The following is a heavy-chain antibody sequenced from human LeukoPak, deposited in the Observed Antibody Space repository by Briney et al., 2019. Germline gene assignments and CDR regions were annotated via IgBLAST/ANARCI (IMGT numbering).Heavy chain of an antibody. D-gene: IGHD3-3*01. CDR1: GGSFSGYY. J-gene: IGHJ5*02. CDR2: INHSGST. Sequence: SETLSLTCAVYGGSFSGYYWSWIRQPPGKGLEWIGEINHSGSTNYNPSLKSRVTISVDTSKNQFSLKLSSVTAADTAVYYCARGNLPGVERYHWFDPWGQGTLVTVSS. CDR3: ARGNLPGVERYHWFDP. V-gene: IGHV4-34*01.